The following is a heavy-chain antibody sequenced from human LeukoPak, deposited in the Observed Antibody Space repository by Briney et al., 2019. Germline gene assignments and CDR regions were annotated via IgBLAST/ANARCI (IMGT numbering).Heavy chain of an antibody. CDR3: ARLYGSGSYYHYYYYYGMDV. Sequence: SETLSLTCTVSGGSINTYYWGWIRQPSGKGLEWIGNIYSSGSTNYNPSLKSRVTISVDTSKNQFSLKLSSVTAADTAVYYCARLYGSGSYYHYYYYYGMDVWGQGTTVTVSS. D-gene: IGHD3-10*01. J-gene: IGHJ6*02. V-gene: IGHV4-59*08. CDR2: IYSSGST. CDR1: GGSINTYY.